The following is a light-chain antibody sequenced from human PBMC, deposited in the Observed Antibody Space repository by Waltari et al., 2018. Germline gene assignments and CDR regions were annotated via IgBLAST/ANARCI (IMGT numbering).Light chain of an antibody. CDR3: CSYAGKFTYF. V-gene: IGLV2-11*01. J-gene: IGLJ1*01. CDR2: EVN. Sequence: QTALTQPQSVSGSPGQSVTISCTGTDSDIGTYNYVSWYRHYPGTAPKLLLFEVNKPPAGVSARFSGSKSGKTASLTISGLQAEDEADYVCCSYAGKFTYFLGTGTRLTVL. CDR1: DSDIGTYNY.